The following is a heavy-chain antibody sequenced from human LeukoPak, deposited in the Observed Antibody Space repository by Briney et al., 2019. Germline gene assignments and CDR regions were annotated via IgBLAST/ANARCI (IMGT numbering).Heavy chain of an antibody. D-gene: IGHD5-24*01. V-gene: IGHV4-39*01. CDR1: GGSISSSSYY. J-gene: IGHJ4*02. CDR2: ISYSGST. CDR3: ARQDSEGRWPNDY. Sequence: SETLSLTCAVSGGSISSSSYYWGWIRQPPGKGLEWIGSISYSGSTYYNPSLESRVTISVDTSKNQFSLKLTSVTATDTAMYYCARQDSEGRWPNDYWGQGTLVTVSS.